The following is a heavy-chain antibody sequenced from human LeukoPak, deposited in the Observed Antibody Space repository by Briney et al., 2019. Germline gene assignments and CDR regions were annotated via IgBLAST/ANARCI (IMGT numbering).Heavy chain of an antibody. CDR1: GGSISSGGYY. Sequence: SETLSLTCTVSGGSISSGGYYWSWIRQHPGKGLEWIGYIYYSGSTYYNPSLKSRVTISVDTSKNQFSLKLSSVTAADTAVYYCARDREDIVVVPAAIPRYYYYMDVWGKGTTVTVSS. J-gene: IGHJ6*03. CDR3: ARDREDIVVVPAAIPRYYYYMDV. D-gene: IGHD2-2*02. V-gene: IGHV4-31*03. CDR2: IYYSGST.